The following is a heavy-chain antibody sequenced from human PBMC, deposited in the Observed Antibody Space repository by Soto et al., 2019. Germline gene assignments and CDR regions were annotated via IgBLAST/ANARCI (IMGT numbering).Heavy chain of an antibody. J-gene: IGHJ5*02. CDR3: ASMRFSIAVPAPGKWFHP. CDR1: GGSISSSSYY. V-gene: IGHV4-39*01. CDR2: IYYSGST. D-gene: IGHD6-6*01. Sequence: SETLSLTCTVSGGSISSSSYYWGWIRQPPGKGLEWIGSIYYSGSTYYNPSLKSRVTISVDTSKNQFSLKLSSVTAADTAVYYCASMRFSIAVPAPGKWFHPCCKRPLRTLS.